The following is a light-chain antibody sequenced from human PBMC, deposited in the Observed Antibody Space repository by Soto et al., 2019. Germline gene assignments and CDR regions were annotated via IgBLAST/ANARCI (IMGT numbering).Light chain of an antibody. CDR3: LQYDNWPPIT. CDR1: QTITT. J-gene: IGKJ5*01. CDR2: RVS. Sequence: EIVLTQSPGTLSLSPGERATLSCRASQTITTLAWYQRKPGQAPRLLIYRVSSRATGVPDRFSGSGSGTDYTLTISRLEPEDFAVYFCLQYDNWPPITFGQGTRLEIK. V-gene: IGKV3-20*01.